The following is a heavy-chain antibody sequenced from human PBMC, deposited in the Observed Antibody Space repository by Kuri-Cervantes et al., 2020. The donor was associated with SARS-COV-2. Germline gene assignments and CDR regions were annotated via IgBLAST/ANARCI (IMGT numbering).Heavy chain of an antibody. J-gene: IGHJ4*02. CDR3: ARAVDTAMVPAFDY. V-gene: IGHV1-69*13. CDR2: IIPIFGTA. CDR1: GGTFSSYA. D-gene: IGHD5-18*01. Sequence: SVXXSXXASGGTFSSYAISWVRQAPGQGLEWMGGIIPIFGTANYEQTFQGSVTITADESTSTAYMELSSLRSEDTAVYYCARAVDTAMVPAFDYWGRGTLVTVSS.